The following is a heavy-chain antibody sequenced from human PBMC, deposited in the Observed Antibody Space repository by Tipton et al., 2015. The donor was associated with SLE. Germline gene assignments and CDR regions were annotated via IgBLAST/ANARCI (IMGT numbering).Heavy chain of an antibody. J-gene: IGHJ4*02. CDR2: IYWDGYST. V-gene: IGHV3-20*04. CDR1: GFIFDDYG. Sequence: SLRLSCAGSGFIFDDYGMNWVRQAPGKGLEWVSGIYWDGYSTGYADSVKGRFTISRDNARNSLYLLPSSLRAEDTALCYCARGGADKWNQRIDYWGQGTPVTVSS. CDR3: ARGGADKWNQRIDY. D-gene: IGHD1-20*01.